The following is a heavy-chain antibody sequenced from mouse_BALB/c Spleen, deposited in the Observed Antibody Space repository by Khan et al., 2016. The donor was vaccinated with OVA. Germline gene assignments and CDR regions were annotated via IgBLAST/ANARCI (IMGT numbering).Heavy chain of an antibody. Sequence: EVQLQESGPELMKPGASVKISCKASGYSFSTYYIHWVTRSHGKTLEWIGYIDPFNGGTTYNQKFKGKATLTVDKSSSTAYMHLTSLTSEDSAVCYWSRHGSTSWFAYWGQGTLVTVSA. CDR2: IDPFNGGT. D-gene: IGHD1-1*01. CDR1: GYSFSTYY. V-gene: IGHV1S135*01. CDR3: SRHGSTSWFAY. J-gene: IGHJ3*01.